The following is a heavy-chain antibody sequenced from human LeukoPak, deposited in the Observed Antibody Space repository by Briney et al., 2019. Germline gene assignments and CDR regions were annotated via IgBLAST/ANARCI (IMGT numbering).Heavy chain of an antibody. Sequence: SETLSLTCAVYGGSFSGYYWSWIRQPPGKGLEWIGEINHSGSTNYNPSLKSRVTISVDTSKNQFSLKLSSVTAADTAVYYCARAGSNYYDSSGYYYPAYWGQGTLVTVSS. J-gene: IGHJ4*02. D-gene: IGHD3-22*01. CDR3: ARAGSNYYDSSGYYYPAY. CDR2: INHSGST. CDR1: GGSFSGYY. V-gene: IGHV4-34*01.